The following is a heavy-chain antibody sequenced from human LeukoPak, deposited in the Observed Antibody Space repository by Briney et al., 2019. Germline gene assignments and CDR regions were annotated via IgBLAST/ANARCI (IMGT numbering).Heavy chain of an antibody. Sequence: SETLSLTCTVSGGSISSYYWSWIRQPPGKGLEWIGYIYYSGSTNYNPSLKSRVTISVDTSKNQFSLKLSSVTAADTAVYYCSRGDQLLDFDYWGQGTLVTVSS. CDR3: SRGDQLLDFDY. D-gene: IGHD2-2*01. J-gene: IGHJ4*02. V-gene: IGHV4-59*08. CDR2: IYYSGST. CDR1: GGSISSYY.